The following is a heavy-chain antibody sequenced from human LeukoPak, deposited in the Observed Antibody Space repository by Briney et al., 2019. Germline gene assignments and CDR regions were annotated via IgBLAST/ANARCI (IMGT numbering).Heavy chain of an antibody. CDR2: ISSSSSTI. J-gene: IGHJ4*02. CDR1: GFTFSSYS. CDR3: ARDPTSYDSSGHFDY. Sequence: PGGSLRLSCAASGFTFSSYSMTWVRQAPGKGLEWVSYISSSSSTIYYADSVKGRFTISRDNAKNSLYLQMNSLRAEDTAVYYCARDPTSYDSSGHFDYWGQGTLVTVSS. D-gene: IGHD3-22*01. V-gene: IGHV3-48*01.